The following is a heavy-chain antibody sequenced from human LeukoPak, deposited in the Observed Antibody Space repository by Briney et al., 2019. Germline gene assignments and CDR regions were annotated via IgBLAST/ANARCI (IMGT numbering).Heavy chain of an antibody. CDR1: GFTFSTYW. CDR2: IKQDGSEK. J-gene: IGHJ4*02. CDR3: ARERQNKDFWSGGDY. V-gene: IGHV3-7*01. D-gene: IGHD3-3*01. Sequence: HPGGSLRLSCAASGFTFSTYWMSWVRQAPGKGLEWVANIKQDGSEKYYMDSVKGRFTISRDNAKNSLYLQMNSLRAEDTAVYYCARERQNKDFWSGGDYWGQGTLVTVSS.